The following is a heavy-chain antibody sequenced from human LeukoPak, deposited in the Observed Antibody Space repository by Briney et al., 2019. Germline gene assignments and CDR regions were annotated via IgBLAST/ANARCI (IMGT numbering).Heavy chain of an antibody. CDR1: GYSFTSYW. J-gene: IGHJ4*02. CDR3: ASLDYSNYNTEFDY. D-gene: IGHD4-11*01. Sequence: GESLKISCKGSGYSFTSYWIGWVRQMPGKGLEWMVIIYPGDSDTRYRPSFQGQATISADKSISTAYLQWSRLKASDTVMYYCASLDYSNYNTEFDYWGQGTLVTVSS. V-gene: IGHV5-51*01. CDR2: IYPGDSDT.